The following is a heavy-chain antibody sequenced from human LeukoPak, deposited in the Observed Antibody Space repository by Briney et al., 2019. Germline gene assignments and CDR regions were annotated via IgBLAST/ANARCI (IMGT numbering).Heavy chain of an antibody. V-gene: IGHV4-59*08. CDR2: IYYSGST. CDR3: ARHFDY. Sequence: PSETLSLTCTVSGGSISGFYWSWIRQPPGKGLEWIGYIYYSGSTNHNPSLKSRVTISVDTSKNQFSLKLSSVTAADTAVYYCARHFDYWGQGTLVTVSS. J-gene: IGHJ4*02. CDR1: GGSISGFY.